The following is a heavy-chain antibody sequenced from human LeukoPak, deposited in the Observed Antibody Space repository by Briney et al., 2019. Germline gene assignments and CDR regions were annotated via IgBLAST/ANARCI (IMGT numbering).Heavy chain of an antibody. Sequence: SETLSLTCAVSSGSISTSNYYWGWVRQPPGKGLEWIGEINHNGSNNYNPSLKSRVTTSVDTSKNQFSLKLSSVTAACKGEYYCARGRRRIWIARGGIGWFGPWGRGTLLTVSS. CDR2: INHNGSN. J-gene: IGHJ5*02. D-gene: IGHD2-15*01. V-gene: IGHV4-39*07. CDR3: ARGRRRIWIARGGIGWFGP. CDR1: SGSISTSNYY.